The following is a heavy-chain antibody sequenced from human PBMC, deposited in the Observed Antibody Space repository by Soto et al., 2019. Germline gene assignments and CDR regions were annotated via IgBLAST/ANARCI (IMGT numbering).Heavy chain of an antibody. D-gene: IGHD6-19*01. Sequence: EVQLVESGGGLIQLGGSLRLSCAASGFAVSSKYMTWVRQAPGKGLEWVSVIYGGGTTYYADSVKGRFTISRDTSKNTLYLQMNSLIAEDTAVYYCVQTTGWPGFDFWGQGTLVTVSS. CDR1: GFAVSSKY. J-gene: IGHJ4*02. V-gene: IGHV3-53*01. CDR2: IYGGGTT. CDR3: VQTTGWPGFDF.